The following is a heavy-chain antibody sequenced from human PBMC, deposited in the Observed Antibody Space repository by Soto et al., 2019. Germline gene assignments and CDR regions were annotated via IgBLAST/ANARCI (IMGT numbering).Heavy chain of an antibody. CDR1: GFTSSSNG. Sequence: GGSLRLSCAASGFTSSSNGMHWVRQAPGKGLEWVALVAYDGSKTYYGDSVRGRFTISRDNSENTLYLQMNSLRAEDTAVYYCATSAHYEYIISFDSWGQGTLVTVSS. D-gene: IGHD3-22*01. V-gene: IGHV3-30*03. CDR2: VAYDGSKT. CDR3: ATSAHYEYIISFDS. J-gene: IGHJ4*02.